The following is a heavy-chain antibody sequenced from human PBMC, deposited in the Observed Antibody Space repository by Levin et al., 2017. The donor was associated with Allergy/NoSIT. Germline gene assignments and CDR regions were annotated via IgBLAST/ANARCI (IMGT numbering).Heavy chain of an antibody. J-gene: IGHJ6*02. CDR3: AKDIGDYRASVGCECVCYYYGLDV. D-gene: IGHD4-17*01. CDR2: ISGNSGSV. V-gene: IGHV3-9*01. Sequence: GGSLRLSCAASGFTFEDHGMHWVRQAPGRGLEWVSGISGNSGSVAYADSVKGRCTISRDNAKNSLYLQMNSLRTADTALYYCAKDIGDYRASVGCECVCYYYGLDVWGQGTAVTVS. CDR1: GFTFEDHG.